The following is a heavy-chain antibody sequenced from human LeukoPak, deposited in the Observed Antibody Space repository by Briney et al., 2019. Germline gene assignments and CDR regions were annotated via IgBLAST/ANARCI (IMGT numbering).Heavy chain of an antibody. CDR2: ISYDGSNK. J-gene: IGHJ4*02. CDR3: AKDTGYSGYERGFDY. V-gene: IGHV3-30*04. D-gene: IGHD5-12*01. CDR1: GFTFSSYA. Sequence: GGSLRLSCAASGFTFSSYAMHWVRQAPGKGLEWVAVISYDGSNKYYADSVKGRFTISRDNSKNTLYLQMNSLRAEDTAVYYCAKDTGYSGYERGFDYWGQGTLVTVSS.